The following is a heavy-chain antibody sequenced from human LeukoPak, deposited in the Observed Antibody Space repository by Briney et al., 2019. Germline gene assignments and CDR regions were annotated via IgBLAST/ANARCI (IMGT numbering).Heavy chain of an antibody. V-gene: IGHV3-74*01. J-gene: IGHJ4*02. D-gene: IGHD4-11*01. Sequence: GGSLRLSCAASGFTFSSSWMYWFRHAPGKGLLWVSRINSDESMTTYADSVKGRFTISRDNAKNTLYLQMNSLRAEDTAVYYCARGLVPGFLDYWGQGTPVTVSS. CDR2: INSDESMT. CDR3: ARGLVPGFLDY. CDR1: GFTFSSSW.